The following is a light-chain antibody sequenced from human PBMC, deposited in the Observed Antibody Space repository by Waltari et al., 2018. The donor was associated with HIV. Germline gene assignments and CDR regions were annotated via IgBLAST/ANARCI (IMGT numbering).Light chain of an antibody. CDR3: CSYAGSYTFKV. V-gene: IGLV2-11*01. Sequence: QSALTQPRSVSGSPGQSVTISCTGTSNDVGGYDSVSWYQHHPGKAPKLMIFDVSKRPSGGPDRFSGSRSGNTASLTISGLQAEDEADYYCCSYAGSYTFKVFGGGTKLTVL. CDR1: SNDVGGYDS. CDR2: DVS. J-gene: IGLJ3*02.